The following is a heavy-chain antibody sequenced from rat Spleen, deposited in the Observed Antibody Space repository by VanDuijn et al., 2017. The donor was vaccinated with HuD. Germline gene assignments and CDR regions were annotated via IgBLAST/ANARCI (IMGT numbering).Heavy chain of an antibody. CDR2: IGPSGGDI. CDR3: TSSYYGYTYFDY. V-gene: IGHV5-25*01. CDR1: GFTFSAYD. J-gene: IGHJ2*01. Sequence: ELQLVESGGGLVQPGRSLKLYCAASGFTFSAYDMAWVRQATTNGLEWVESIGPSGGDIYYRDSVKGRFTVSRDNAKSTLYLQMDSLRSEDTASYYCTSSYYGYTYFDYWGQGVMVTVSS. D-gene: IGHD1-7*01.